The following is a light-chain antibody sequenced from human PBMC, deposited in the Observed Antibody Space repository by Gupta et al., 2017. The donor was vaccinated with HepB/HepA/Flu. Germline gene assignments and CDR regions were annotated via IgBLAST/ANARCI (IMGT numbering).Light chain of an antibody. CDR3: FSYAGNDNWV. CDR2: DVF. V-gene: IGLV2-8*01. CDR1: SSDIGAYNL. J-gene: IGLJ1*01. Sequence: QSAPTQPPPASGAPGQSVTISCTGTSSDIGAYNLVPWYQQHPGKAPKLIIYDVFQRPSGVPDRFSGSKSGNTASLTVSGLQAEDEADYYCFSYAGNDNWVFGGGTKVTVL.